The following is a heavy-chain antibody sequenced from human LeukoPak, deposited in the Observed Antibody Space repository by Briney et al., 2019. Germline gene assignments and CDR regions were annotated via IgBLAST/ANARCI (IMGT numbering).Heavy chain of an antibody. D-gene: IGHD4-23*01. J-gene: IGHJ6*03. V-gene: IGHV1-18*01. CDR2: ISTYNGDT. CDR1: GYTFTTFG. CDR3: ARESGNDFYYMDL. Sequence: ASVKVSCKTPGYTFTTFGITWVRQAPGQGLEWMGWISTYNGDTNSAQNLQGRVTMTTDTSTSTAYMELRSLRSDDTAVYYCARESGNDFYYMDLWGRGTTVTVSS.